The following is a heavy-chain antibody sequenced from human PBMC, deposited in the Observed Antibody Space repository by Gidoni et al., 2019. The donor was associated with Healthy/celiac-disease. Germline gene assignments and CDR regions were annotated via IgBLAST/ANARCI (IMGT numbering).Heavy chain of an antibody. Sequence: QVQLVQSGAEVQKPGSSVKDSCKASEVTFSSYAISWVRQAPGQGLEWMGGISPIVGTAHYAQKFQGRVTITADESTSTAYMELSSLRSEDTAVYYCARDLGGYYRSYAFDIWGQGTMVTVSS. CDR2: ISPIVGTA. CDR3: ARDLGGYYRSYAFDI. D-gene: IGHD3-22*01. J-gene: IGHJ3*02. CDR1: EVTFSSYA. V-gene: IGHV1-69*01.